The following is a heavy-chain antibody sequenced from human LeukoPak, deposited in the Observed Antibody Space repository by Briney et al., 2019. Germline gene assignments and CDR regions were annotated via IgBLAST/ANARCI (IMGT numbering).Heavy chain of an antibody. J-gene: IGHJ4*02. Sequence: GGSLRLSRVASGFSLSSHEMNWVRPAPGKGPEWLAYISTSSSTINYADSVRGRFTISRDDAKSLLYLQMSGLRVEDTALYYCARPRLGSAWYFDYWGRGTPVSVSS. CDR2: ISTSSSTI. V-gene: IGHV3-48*03. CDR1: GFSLSSHE. D-gene: IGHD6-19*01. CDR3: ARPRLGSAWYFDY.